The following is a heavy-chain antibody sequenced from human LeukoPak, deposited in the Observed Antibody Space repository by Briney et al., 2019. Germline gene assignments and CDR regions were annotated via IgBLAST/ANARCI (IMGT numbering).Heavy chain of an antibody. CDR1: GFTFNSYS. V-gene: IGHV3-21*01. CDR2: ISGSNSYI. D-gene: IGHD1-26*01. J-gene: IGHJ6*03. CDR3: ASLKWELSGFTGSYYYYYMDV. Sequence: GGSLRLSCAASGFTFNSYSMNWVRQAPGKGLEWVSSISGSNSYIYYADSMKGRFTISRDNAKNSLYLQMNSLRAEDTAVYYCASLKWELSGFTGSYYYYYMDVWGKGTTVTVSS.